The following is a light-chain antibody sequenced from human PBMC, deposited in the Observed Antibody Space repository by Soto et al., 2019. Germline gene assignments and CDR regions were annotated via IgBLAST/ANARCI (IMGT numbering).Light chain of an antibody. V-gene: IGKV1-5*03. CDR1: QSISSW. CDR2: KAS. CDR3: QQYNSYSIT. Sequence: DIQMTQSPSTLSASVGDRVTITCRASQSISSWLAWYQQKPGKAPKLLIYKASSLESGVPSRFSGSGSGTEFTLTISRLHPDDFATYYCQQYNSYSITFGQGTRLEIK. J-gene: IGKJ5*01.